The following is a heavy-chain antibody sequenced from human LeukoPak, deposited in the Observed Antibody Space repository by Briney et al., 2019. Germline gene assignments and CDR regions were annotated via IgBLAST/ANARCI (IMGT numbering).Heavy chain of an antibody. CDR2: INGDGSST. Sequence: PGGSLRLSCAASGFTFSSYWMHWVRQAPGKGLVWVSRINGDGSSTSYADSVKGRFTISRDNAKNTLYLQMNSLRAEDTAVYYCARDKWELLDSFDYWGQGTLVTVSS. CDR3: ARDKWELLDSFDY. D-gene: IGHD1-26*01. J-gene: IGHJ4*02. CDR1: GFTFSSYW. V-gene: IGHV3-74*01.